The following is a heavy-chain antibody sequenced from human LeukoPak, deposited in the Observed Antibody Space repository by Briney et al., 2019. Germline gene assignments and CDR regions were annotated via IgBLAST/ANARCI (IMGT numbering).Heavy chain of an antibody. D-gene: IGHD3-22*01. CDR2: INHSGST. CDR1: GGSFSGYY. CDR3: ARDVGPVYYYDSSGNNWFDP. Sequence: SETLSLTCAVYGGSFSGYYWSWIRQPPGKGLEWIGEINHSGSTNYNPSLKSRVTISVDTSKNQFSLKLSSVTAADTAVYYCARDVGPVYYYDSSGNNWFDPWGQGTLVTVSS. V-gene: IGHV4-34*01. J-gene: IGHJ5*02.